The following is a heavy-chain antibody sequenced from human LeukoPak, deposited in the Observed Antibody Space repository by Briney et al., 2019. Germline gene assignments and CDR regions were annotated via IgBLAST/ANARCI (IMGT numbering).Heavy chain of an antibody. CDR1: GYTFTSYD. D-gene: IGHD3-22*01. CDR3: ARPYDSSGYYYSDAFDI. J-gene: IGHJ3*02. CDR2: MNPNSGNT. Sequence: ASVKVSCKASGYTFTSYDINWVRQATGQGLEWMGWMNPNSGNTGYAQKFQGRATMTRNTSISTAYMELSSLRSEDTAVYYCARPYDSSGYYYSDAFDIWGQGTMVTVSS. V-gene: IGHV1-8*01.